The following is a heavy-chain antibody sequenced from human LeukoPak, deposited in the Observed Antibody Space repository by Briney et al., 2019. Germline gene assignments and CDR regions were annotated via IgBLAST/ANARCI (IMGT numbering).Heavy chain of an antibody. CDR2: IYYSGST. CDR1: GGSISSSSYY. D-gene: IGHD3-3*01. Sequence: NPSETLSLTCTVSGGSISSSSYYWGWIRQPPGKGLEWIGSIYYSGSTYYNPSLKSRVTISVDTSKNQFSLKLSSVTAADTAVYYCARTCSSRPYYDFWSGYLYYWYFDLWGRGTLVTVSS. CDR3: ARTCSSRPYYDFWSGYLYYWYFDL. J-gene: IGHJ2*01. V-gene: IGHV4-39*07.